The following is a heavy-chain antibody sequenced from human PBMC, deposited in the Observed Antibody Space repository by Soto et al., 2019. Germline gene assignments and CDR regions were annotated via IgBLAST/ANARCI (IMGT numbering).Heavy chain of an antibody. V-gene: IGHV1-69*01. CDR3: ARDFLKNGNRVELGY. Sequence: HVELVQSGAEVKKPGSSVTVSCKASGGTFSSYAISWVRQTPGQGLEWMGGIIPIFNTANYAQKFQGRVTITTDESTSAVYMELSSLRSEDTAMYFCARDFLKNGNRVELGYWGQGTLVTVSS. CDR2: IIPIFNTA. J-gene: IGHJ4*02. CDR1: GGTFSSYA. D-gene: IGHD1-1*01.